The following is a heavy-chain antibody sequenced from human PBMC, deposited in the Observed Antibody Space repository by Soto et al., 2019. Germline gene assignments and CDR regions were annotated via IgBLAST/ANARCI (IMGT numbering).Heavy chain of an antibody. CDR1: GGSFSGYY. J-gene: IGHJ5*02. Sequence: QVQLQQWGAGLLKPSETLSLTCAVYGGSFSGYYWSWIRQPPGKGLEWIGEINHSGSTNYNPSLKSRVTISVDTSKIQFSLKLSSVTAADTAVYYCASGYCSSTSCYRNWFDPWGQGTLVTVSS. V-gene: IGHV4-34*01. D-gene: IGHD2-2*01. CDR2: INHSGST. CDR3: ASGYCSSTSCYRNWFDP.